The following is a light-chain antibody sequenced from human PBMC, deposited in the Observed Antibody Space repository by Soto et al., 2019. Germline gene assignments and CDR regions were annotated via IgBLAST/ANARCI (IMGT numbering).Light chain of an antibody. CDR1: QSVNNN. V-gene: IGKV3-15*01. CDR2: GAS. Sequence: ETLMTQSPATPSVSPGERATLSCRASQSVNNNLAWYQQKLGQAPRVLIYGASTRATGIPARFTGSGSGTEFILTITSLQSEDSAVYYCQEYNTWPWTFGQGTKVEFK. CDR3: QEYNTWPWT. J-gene: IGKJ1*01.